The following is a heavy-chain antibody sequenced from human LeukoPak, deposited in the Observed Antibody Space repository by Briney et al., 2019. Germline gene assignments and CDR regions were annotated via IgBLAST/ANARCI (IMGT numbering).Heavy chain of an antibody. CDR1: GGSLSGYY. V-gene: IGHV4-59*08. CDR3: ARHPFATPFDY. Sequence: SETLSLTCAVYGGSLSGYYWSWIRQPPGKGLEWIGYIYYTGDTNHNPSLKSRVTISIDTSKNQLSLTLHSVTAADTAVYYCARHPFATPFDYWGQGILVTVSS. D-gene: IGHD2-15*01. J-gene: IGHJ4*02. CDR2: IYYTGDT.